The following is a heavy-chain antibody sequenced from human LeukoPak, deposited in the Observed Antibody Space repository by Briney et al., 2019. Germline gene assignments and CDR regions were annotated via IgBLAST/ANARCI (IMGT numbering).Heavy chain of an antibody. CDR1: GGSFSGDY. V-gene: IGHV4-34*01. J-gene: IGHJ5*02. CDR2: INHSGST. CDR3: ARGLRYCSNGECLNWFDP. Sequence: SETLSLTCAVYGGSFSGDYWSWIRQPPGKGLEWIGEINHSGSTNYNPSLKSRVTISVDTSKNQFSLKLSAVTAADTAVYYCARGLRYCSNGECLNWFDPWGQGTLVTVSS. D-gene: IGHD2-8*01.